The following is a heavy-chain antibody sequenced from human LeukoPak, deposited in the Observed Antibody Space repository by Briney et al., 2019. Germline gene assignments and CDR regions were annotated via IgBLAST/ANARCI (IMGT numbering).Heavy chain of an antibody. CDR1: GFTFSSFW. D-gene: IGHD3-3*01. J-gene: IGHJ3*02. CDR3: ARFGLAYNI. Sequence: GGSLRLSCAASGFTFSSFWMSWVRQAPGKGLEWVANIKQDGSEKYYADSVKGRFTISRDNARNTLYLQMNSLRAEDTAVYYCARFGLAYNIWGQGTMVTVSS. CDR2: IKQDGSEK. V-gene: IGHV3-7*01.